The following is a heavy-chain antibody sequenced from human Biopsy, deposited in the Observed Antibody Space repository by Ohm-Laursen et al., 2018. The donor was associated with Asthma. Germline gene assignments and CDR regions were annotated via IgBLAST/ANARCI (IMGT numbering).Heavy chain of an antibody. V-gene: IGHV2-5*02. Sequence: TQTLTLTCTFSGFSLSTSGGGVGWTRQPPGKALEWLGNIYWDDDKRYSPSLQSRLTITRDTPKDQVVLTMTSMGPVDTGTYYCVHTLVGLKAFDFWGQGTLVTVSS. CDR3: VHTLVGLKAFDF. D-gene: IGHD1-26*01. CDR1: GFSLSTSGGG. CDR2: IYWDDDK. J-gene: IGHJ4*02.